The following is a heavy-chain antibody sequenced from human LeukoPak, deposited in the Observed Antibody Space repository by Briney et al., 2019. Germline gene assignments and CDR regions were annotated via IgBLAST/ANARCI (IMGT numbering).Heavy chain of an antibody. D-gene: IGHD5-12*01. Sequence: GGSLRLSCAASGFIFSSYAMHWVRQAPGKGLEWVAVISYDGSNKYYADFVKGRFTISRNNAGDTLFLQMNSLRAEDTGVYYCATDLSGRQDYWGQGTLVTVSS. CDR2: ISYDGSNK. CDR3: ATDLSGRQDY. CDR1: GFIFSSYA. V-gene: IGHV3-30*04. J-gene: IGHJ4*02.